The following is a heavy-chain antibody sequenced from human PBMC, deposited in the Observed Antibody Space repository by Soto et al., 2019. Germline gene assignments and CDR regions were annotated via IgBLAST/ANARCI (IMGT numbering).Heavy chain of an antibody. V-gene: IGHV1-3*01. J-gene: IGHJ3*02. Sequence: ASVKVSCKASGYTFTSYAMHWVRQAPGQRLEWTGWINAGNGNTKYLQKFQGRVTITRDTSASTAYMELSSLRSEDTAVYYCARGASSGYGAFDIWGQGTMVTVSS. CDR3: ARGASSGYGAFDI. CDR2: INAGNGNT. D-gene: IGHD3-22*01. CDR1: GYTFTSYA.